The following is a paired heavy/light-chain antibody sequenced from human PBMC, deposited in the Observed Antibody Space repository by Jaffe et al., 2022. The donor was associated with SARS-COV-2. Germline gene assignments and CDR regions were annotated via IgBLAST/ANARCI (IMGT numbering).Light chain of an antibody. Sequence: QSALTQPPSASGSPGQSVTISCTGTNSDIGGYNFVSWYQQHPGKAPRLMIFEVSKRPSGVPDRFSGSKSGNTASLTVSGLQAEDEADYYCSSYAGSNNLAIFAGGTKLTVL. J-gene: IGLJ2*01. CDR2: EVS. CDR1: NSDIGGYNF. V-gene: IGLV2-8*01. CDR3: SSYAGSNNLAI.
Heavy chain of an antibody. Sequence: EVQLVNSGGGLVQPGGSLRLSCAASGFIFSTYALGWVRQAPGEGLEWVSSISGSGSSTYYADSVKGRFTISRDNSKNTLYLQMSSLRVEDTAVYYCAKDSLYSGSSRAFDVWGQGTMVTVSS. J-gene: IGHJ3*01. D-gene: IGHD6-13*01. CDR3: AKDSLYSGSSRAFDV. CDR2: ISGSGSST. CDR1: GFIFSTYA. V-gene: IGHV3-23*04.